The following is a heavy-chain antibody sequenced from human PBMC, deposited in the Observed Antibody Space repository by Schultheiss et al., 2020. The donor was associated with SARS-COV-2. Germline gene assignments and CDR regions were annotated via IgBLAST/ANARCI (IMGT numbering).Heavy chain of an antibody. V-gene: IGHV4-61*02. J-gene: IGHJ4*02. Sequence: SQTLSLTCTVSGGAINSVGWHWGWIRQPPGKGLEWIGRIYTSGSTNYNPSLKSRVTMSVDTSKNQFSLKLSSVTAADTAVYYCARVGGTTVPSYYFDYWGQGTLVTVSS. CDR2: IYTSGST. D-gene: IGHD4-17*01. CDR3: ARVGGTTVPSYYFDY. CDR1: GGAINSVGWH.